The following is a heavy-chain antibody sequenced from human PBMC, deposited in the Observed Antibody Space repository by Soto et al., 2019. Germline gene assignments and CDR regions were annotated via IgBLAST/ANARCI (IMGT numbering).Heavy chain of an antibody. V-gene: IGHV3-33*01. J-gene: IGHJ4*02. D-gene: IGHD6-13*01. CDR3: AHSSSWYYFDY. CDR1: GFTFSSYG. CDR2: IWFDRRNK. Sequence: QVQLVESGGGVVQPGRSLRLSCAASGFTFSSYGMHWVRQPPGKGLEWVAVIWFDRRNKHYADSVKGRFTISRDNSKNTLYLQMNSPGAEDTAVYYCAHSSSWYYFDYWGQGTLVTVSS.